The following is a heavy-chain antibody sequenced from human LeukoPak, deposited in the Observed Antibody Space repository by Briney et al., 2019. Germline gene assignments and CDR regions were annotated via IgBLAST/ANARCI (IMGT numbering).Heavy chain of an antibody. J-gene: IGHJ4*02. D-gene: IGHD6-6*01. V-gene: IGHV3-21*01. CDR1: GFTFSSYS. CDR2: ISSSSSYI. CDR3: ARLYSSSYPLDY. Sequence: GGSLRLSCAASGFTFSSYSMNWVRQAPGKGLEWVSSISSSSSYIYYADSVKGRFTISRDNAKNSLYLQMNSLRAEDTAVYYCARLYSSSYPLDYWGQGTLVTVSS.